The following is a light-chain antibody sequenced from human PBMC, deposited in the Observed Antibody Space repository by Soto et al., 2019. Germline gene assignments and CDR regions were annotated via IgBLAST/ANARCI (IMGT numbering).Light chain of an antibody. V-gene: IGKV3-20*01. Sequence: EIVLTQSPVTLSLSPGEKATPSCRASQKITNNFLAWFQQKPGLAPRLLIYGASTRASGIPDRFSGSGSGIDFALTISRLEPEDFAVYYCQQYGRSPFTFGQGTKLQIK. CDR3: QQYGRSPFT. CDR1: QKITNNF. J-gene: IGKJ2*01. CDR2: GAS.